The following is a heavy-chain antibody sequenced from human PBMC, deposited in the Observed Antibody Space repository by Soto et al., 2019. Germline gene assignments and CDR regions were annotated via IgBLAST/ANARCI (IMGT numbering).Heavy chain of an antibody. J-gene: IGHJ4*02. CDR3: ARGGVV. Sequence: LRLSCVASGFNFSNFDMNWVRQAPGRGLEWISLISERGITTTYADSVRSRSAVSRDNAQSSLYLQMDRLTVEDTGVYYCARGGVVWGRGVLVTVSS. CDR1: GFNFSNFD. CDR2: ISERGITT. D-gene: IGHD2-8*01. V-gene: IGHV3-48*03.